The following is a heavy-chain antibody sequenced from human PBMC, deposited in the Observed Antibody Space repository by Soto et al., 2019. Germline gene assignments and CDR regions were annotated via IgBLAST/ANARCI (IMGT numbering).Heavy chain of an antibody. CDR3: AREYVLLWFGELPPGINWFDP. CDR1: GYTFTSYG. D-gene: IGHD3-10*01. V-gene: IGHV1-18*01. CDR2: ISAYNGNT. Sequence: QVQLVQSGAEVKKPGASVKVSCKASGYTFTSYGISWVRQAPGQGLEWMGWISAYNGNTNYAQKLQGRVTMTTDTSTSTAYMELRSLRSDDTAVYYCAREYVLLWFGELPPGINWFDPWGQGTLVTVSS. J-gene: IGHJ5*02.